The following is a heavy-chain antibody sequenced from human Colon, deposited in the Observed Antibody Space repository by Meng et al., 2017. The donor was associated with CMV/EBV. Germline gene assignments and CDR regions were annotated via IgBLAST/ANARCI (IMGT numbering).Heavy chain of an antibody. CDR1: GGFISGSSYY. CDR3: ARTVQWLAPFYYYMDV. D-gene: IGHD3-22*01. J-gene: IGHJ6*03. Sequence: QLQSAGPCMGKASVSLSLSCTVSGGFISGSSYYWGWIRQPPGKGLEWIGSMYYSGNTHYKSYLKSRVTISVDTSKNQFSLRLNSVTAADTAVYYCARTVQWLAPFYYYMDVWGKGTLVTVSS. V-gene: IGHV4-39*07. CDR2: MYYSGNT.